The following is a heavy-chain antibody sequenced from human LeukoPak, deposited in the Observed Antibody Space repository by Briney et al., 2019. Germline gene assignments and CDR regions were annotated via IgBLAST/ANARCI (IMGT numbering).Heavy chain of an antibody. CDR2: ISGSGTTT. D-gene: IGHD6-13*01. CDR1: GFTFSSYA. J-gene: IGHJ4*02. Sequence: GGSLRLSCAASGFTFSSYAMSWVRQAPGKGLDWVSAISGSGTTTYYADSVKGRFTISRDTSKNTLYLQMNSLRADDTAVYYCARAAWYSSSWQEGYYFDYWGQGTLVTVSS. V-gene: IGHV3-23*01. CDR3: ARAAWYSSSWQEGYYFDY.